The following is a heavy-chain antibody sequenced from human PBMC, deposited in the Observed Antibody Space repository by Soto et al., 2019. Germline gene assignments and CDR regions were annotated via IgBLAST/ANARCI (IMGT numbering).Heavy chain of an antibody. Sequence: SETLSLTCTVSGGSVSGGSYYWNWIRQPPGKGLEWIGYIYFSGSTNYNPSLKSRVTMSIDTSKNQFSLKLSSVTAADTAVYYCARDHPHSYGVYYFDYWGQGTPVTVSS. CDR3: ARDHPHSYGVYYFDY. CDR2: IYFSGST. J-gene: IGHJ4*02. V-gene: IGHV4-61*01. CDR1: GGSVSGGSYY. D-gene: IGHD5-18*01.